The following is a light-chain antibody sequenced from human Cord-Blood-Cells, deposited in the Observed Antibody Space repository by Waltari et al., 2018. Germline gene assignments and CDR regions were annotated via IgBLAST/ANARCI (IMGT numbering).Light chain of an antibody. Sequence: EIVMTQSPATLSVSPGERATLPCMASQSVSSNLAWYQQKPGQAPRLLIYGASTRTTGIPARFSGSGSGTEFTLTISSLQSEDFAVYYCQQYNNWPYTFGQGTKLEIK. CDR3: QQYNNWPYT. V-gene: IGKV3-15*01. J-gene: IGKJ2*01. CDR2: GAS. CDR1: QSVSSN.